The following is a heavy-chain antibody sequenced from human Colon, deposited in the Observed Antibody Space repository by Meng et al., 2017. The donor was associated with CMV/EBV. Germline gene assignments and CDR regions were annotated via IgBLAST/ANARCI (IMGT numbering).Heavy chain of an antibody. Sequence: CKASGYTFTSHAIHWVRKAPGQRLEWMGWVDCGNGNTKYSQKFQDRVIITRDTSATTVYMELSSLKSEDTAVYYCAREPPLGGYFDYWGQGTLVTVSS. V-gene: IGHV1-3*01. CDR1: GYTFTSHA. J-gene: IGHJ4*02. CDR3: AREPPLGGYFDY. CDR2: VDCGNGNT. D-gene: IGHD2-15*01.